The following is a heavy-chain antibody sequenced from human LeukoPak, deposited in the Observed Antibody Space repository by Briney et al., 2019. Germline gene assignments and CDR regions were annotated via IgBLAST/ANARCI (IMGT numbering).Heavy chain of an antibody. Sequence: GRSLRLSCAASGFTFSSYGMHWVRQAPGKGLEWVAVIWYDGSNKYYADSVKGRFTISRDNSKHTLYLQMNSLRAEDTAVYCCAKVAGNKNGDNDYWGQGTLVTVSS. CDR3: AKVAGNKNGDNDY. D-gene: IGHD4-17*01. CDR1: GFTFSSYG. V-gene: IGHV3-33*06. J-gene: IGHJ4*02. CDR2: IWYDGSNK.